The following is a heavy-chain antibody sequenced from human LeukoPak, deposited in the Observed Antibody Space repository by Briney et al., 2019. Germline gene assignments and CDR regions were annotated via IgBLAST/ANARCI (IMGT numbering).Heavy chain of an antibody. Sequence: PGGSLRLSCAASGFIFRNYGMHWVRQAPGKGLEWVAFLRNDESEIFYADSVKGRFTISRDNSKNTLYLQMSSLRDEDTAVYYCVKDTGRGDFWGPGTQVTVSS. D-gene: IGHD1-14*01. CDR1: GFIFRNYG. J-gene: IGHJ4*02. CDR3: VKDTGRGDF. V-gene: IGHV3-30*02. CDR2: LRNDESEI.